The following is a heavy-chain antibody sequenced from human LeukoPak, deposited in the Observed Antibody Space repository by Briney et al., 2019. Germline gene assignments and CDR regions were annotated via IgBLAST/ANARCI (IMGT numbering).Heavy chain of an antibody. CDR3: ARDLRGNSMFYDY. J-gene: IGHJ4*02. CDR2: INPNSGGT. Sequence: ASVKVSCKASGYTFTGYYMHWVRQAPGQGLEWMGWINPNSGGTNYAQKFQGRVTLTSDTSISTAYMELGRLSPDDTAMYFCARDLRGNSMFYDYWGRGTLVTVSS. CDR1: GYTFTGYY. D-gene: IGHD3-10*02. V-gene: IGHV1-2*02.